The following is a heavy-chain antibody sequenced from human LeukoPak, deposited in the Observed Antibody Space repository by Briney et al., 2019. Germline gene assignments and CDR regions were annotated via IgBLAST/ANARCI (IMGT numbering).Heavy chain of an antibody. CDR2: FYHSGST. CDR3: ARGFYAFDY. J-gene: IGHJ4*02. D-gene: IGHD2/OR15-2a*01. V-gene: IGHV4-38-2*02. Sequence: PWETLSLTCTVSGYSISSGHYWGWIRQPPGQGLEWIGSFYHSGSTYYNPSLKSRVTISLDTSKNQFSLKLSSVTAADTAVYYCARGFYAFDYWGQGTLVTVSS. CDR1: GYSISSGHY.